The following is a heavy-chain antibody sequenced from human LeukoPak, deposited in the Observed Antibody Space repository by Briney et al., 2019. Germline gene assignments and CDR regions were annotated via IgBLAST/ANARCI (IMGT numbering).Heavy chain of an antibody. Sequence: SETLSLTCAVYGGSFSGYYWSWIRQPPGKGLEWIGEINHSGSTNYNPSLKSRVTISVDTSKNQFSLKLSSVTAADTAVYYCARSMIDAFDIWGQGTMVTVSS. CDR2: INHSGST. CDR1: GGSFSGYY. D-gene: IGHD3-22*01. J-gene: IGHJ3*02. V-gene: IGHV4-34*01. CDR3: ARSMIDAFDI.